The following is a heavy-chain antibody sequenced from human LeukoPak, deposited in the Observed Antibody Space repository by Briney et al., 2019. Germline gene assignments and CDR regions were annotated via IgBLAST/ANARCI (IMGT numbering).Heavy chain of an antibody. Sequence: KQDGSEKYYVDSVKRRFTISRDNAKNSLYLQMNSLRAEDTAVYYCASHRYYGGSWHDAFDIWGQGTLVTVSS. J-gene: IGHJ3*02. V-gene: IGHV3-7*01. CDR2: KQDGSEK. D-gene: IGHD4-23*01. CDR3: ASHRYYGGSWHDAFDI.